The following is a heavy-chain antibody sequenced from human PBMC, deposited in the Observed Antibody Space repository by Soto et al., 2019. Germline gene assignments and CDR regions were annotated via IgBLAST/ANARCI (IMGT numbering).Heavy chain of an antibody. Sequence: SQTLSLTCVISGDSVSNNNAAWNWIRQSPSRGLEWLGRTYQRSKWYNDYAASVKGRVTINADTSKNQFSLHLNSVTPEDTAVYYCAREAVAVPRYSSTYYFDSWGQGTLVTVSS. J-gene: IGHJ4*02. D-gene: IGHD6-19*01. CDR3: AREAVAVPRYSSTYYFDS. CDR1: GDSVSNNNAA. V-gene: IGHV6-1*01. CDR2: TYQRSKWYN.